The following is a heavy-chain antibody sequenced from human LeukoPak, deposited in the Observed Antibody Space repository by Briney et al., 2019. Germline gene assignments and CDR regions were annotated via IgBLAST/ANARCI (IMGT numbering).Heavy chain of an antibody. J-gene: IGHJ4*02. V-gene: IGHV3-21*01. CDR2: ISSSSSYI. Sequence: GGSLRLSCAASGFTFSSYSMDWVRQAPGKGLEWVSSISSSSSYIYYADSVKGRFTISRDNAKNSLYLQMNSLRAEDTAVYYCARDLFRRTAMVNADYWGQGTLVTVSS. CDR3: ARDLFRRTAMVNADY. D-gene: IGHD5-18*01. CDR1: GFTFSSYS.